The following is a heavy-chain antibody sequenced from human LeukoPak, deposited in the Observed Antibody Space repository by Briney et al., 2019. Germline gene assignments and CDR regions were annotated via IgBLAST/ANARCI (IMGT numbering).Heavy chain of an antibody. J-gene: IGHJ3*02. D-gene: IGHD6-19*01. CDR2: IWYDGSNK. CDR3: ARDSSGWSHDAFDI. Sequence: GGSLRLSCAASGFTFINYGMHWVRQAPGKGLEWVAVIWYDGSNKYYADSVKGRFTISRDNSKNTLYLQMNSLRAEDTAVYYCARDSSGWSHDAFDIWGQGTMVTVSS. CDR1: GFTFINYG. V-gene: IGHV3-33*01.